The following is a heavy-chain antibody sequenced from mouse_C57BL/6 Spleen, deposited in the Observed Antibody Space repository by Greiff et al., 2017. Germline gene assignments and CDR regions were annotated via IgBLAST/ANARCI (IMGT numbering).Heavy chain of an antibody. J-gene: IGHJ3*01. CDR3: ARSGSSSCFAY. CDR2: MYPRSGNT. D-gene: IGHD1-1*01. V-gene: IGHV1-81*01. CDR1: GYTFTSYG. Sequence: QVHVKQSGAELARPGASVKLSCKASGYTFTSYGISWVKQRTGQGLEWIGEMYPRSGNTYYNEKFKGKAPRTADKSSSTAYMELRSLTAEDSAVYFCARSGSSSCFAYWGQGTLVTVSA.